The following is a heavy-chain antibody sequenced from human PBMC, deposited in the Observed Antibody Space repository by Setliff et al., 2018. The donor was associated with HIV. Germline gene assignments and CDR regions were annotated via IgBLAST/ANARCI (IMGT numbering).Heavy chain of an antibody. J-gene: IGHJ4*02. CDR2: IKEDGSET. D-gene: IGHD1-26*01. V-gene: IGHV3-7*01. Sequence: ETLSLTCTVSGGSFTSRSYYWGWIRQPPGKGLEWVANIKEDGSETFYVDSVKGRFTMSRDNAKNLVYLEMNSLKVEDTAVYYCAGDATRGGDFDFWGQGTLVTVSS. CDR3: AGDATRGGDFDF. CDR1: GGSFTSRSYY.